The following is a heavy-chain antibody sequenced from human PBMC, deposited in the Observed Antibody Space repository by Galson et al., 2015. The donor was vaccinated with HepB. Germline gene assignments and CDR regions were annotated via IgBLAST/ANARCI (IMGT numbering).Heavy chain of an antibody. CDR3: ARDRRGSFSIYSPVDAFDI. CDR1: GGTFSSYA. V-gene: IGHV1-69*10. D-gene: IGHD2-21*01. Sequence: SVKVSCKASGGTFSSYAISWVRQAPGQGLEWMGGIIPILGIANYAQKFQGRVTITADKSTSTAYMELSSLRSEDTAVYYCARDRRGSFSIYSPVDAFDIWGQGTMVTVSS. CDR2: IIPILGIA. J-gene: IGHJ3*02.